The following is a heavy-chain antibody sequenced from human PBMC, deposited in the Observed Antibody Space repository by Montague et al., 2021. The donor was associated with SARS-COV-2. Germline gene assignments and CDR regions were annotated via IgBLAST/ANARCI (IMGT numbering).Heavy chain of an antibody. CDR3: ARAAPLCFSVIVAAHHYYYGMDV. Sequence: SETLSLTCTVSGGSISSSSYYWGWIRQPPGKGLEWIGNVYYSGSTYYHPSLKSRVPISVDTSKNQFSLKLSSVTAADTAVYYCARAAPLCFSVIVAAHHYYYGMDVWGQGTTVTVSS. J-gene: IGHJ6*02. CDR2: VYYSGST. V-gene: IGHV4-39*07. CDR1: GGSISSSSYY. D-gene: IGHD3-16*02.